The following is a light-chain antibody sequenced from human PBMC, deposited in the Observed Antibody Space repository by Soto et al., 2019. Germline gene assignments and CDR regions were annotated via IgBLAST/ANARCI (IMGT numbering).Light chain of an antibody. CDR2: WTS. Sequence: DIVMTQSPDSLAVSLGERATINCKSSQTILSRPNNKSALLWYQQNPGQPPTLLISWTSSRESGVPDRFSGSGSGTDFTLTISSLQAEDVAVYYCQQFYTTPTFGQGTRLEIK. V-gene: IGKV4-1*01. J-gene: IGKJ5*01. CDR1: QTILSRPNNKSA. CDR3: QQFYTTPT.